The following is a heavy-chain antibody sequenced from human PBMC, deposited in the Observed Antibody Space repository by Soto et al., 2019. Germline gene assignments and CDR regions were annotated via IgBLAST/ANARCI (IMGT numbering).Heavy chain of an antibody. CDR2: ISYGGGTT. CDR3: AKNPEYYYDSTGCHFDY. V-gene: IGHV3-23*01. D-gene: IGHD3-22*01. J-gene: IGHJ4*02. CDR1: EFTFSNYA. Sequence: EVQLLESGGGLVRPGGSLRLSCAASEFTFSNYAMSWVRQAPGKGLEWVSAISYGGGTTYYADSVKGRFTISRDNSKNTLYLQMNSLRAEDTAVYYCAKNPEYYYDSTGCHFDYWGQGTLVTVSS.